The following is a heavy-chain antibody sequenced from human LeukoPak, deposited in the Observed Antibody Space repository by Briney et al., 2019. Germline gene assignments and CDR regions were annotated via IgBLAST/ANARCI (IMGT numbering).Heavy chain of an antibody. V-gene: IGHV3-23*01. J-gene: IGHJ4*02. CDR2: IRDSGSST. D-gene: IGHD1-26*01. CDR1: GFTFSSYS. Sequence: GGSLRLSCAASGFTFSSYSMNWVRQAPGKGLEWVSAIRDSGSSTHYADSVKGRFTTSRDNSKNTLFLQMNSLRAEDTAIYYCAKYGPQDSGSSHFDYWGQGALVTVSS. CDR3: AKYGPQDSGSSHFDY.